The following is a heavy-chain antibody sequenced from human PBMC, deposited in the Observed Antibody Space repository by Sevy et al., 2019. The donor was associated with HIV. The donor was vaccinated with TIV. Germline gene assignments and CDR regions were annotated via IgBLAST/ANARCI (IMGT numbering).Heavy chain of an antibody. CDR3: ARVPVQLERPYYFDY. V-gene: IGHV4-4*02. CDR1: DGSISSGYW. Sequence: SETLSLTCAASDGSISSGYWWSWVRQPPGKGLEWIGEVYHSGTTNYNPFLKSRVTISVDKSKNQFSLKLTSVTAADTAVYYCARVPVQLERPYYFDYWGQGTLVTVSS. J-gene: IGHJ4*02. D-gene: IGHD1-1*01. CDR2: VYHSGTT.